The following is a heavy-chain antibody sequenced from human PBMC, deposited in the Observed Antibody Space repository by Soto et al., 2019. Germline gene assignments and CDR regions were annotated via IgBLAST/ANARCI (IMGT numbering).Heavy chain of an antibody. J-gene: IGHJ4*02. D-gene: IGHD3-3*01. CDR2: IKQDGSEK. CDR3: ARDSLFGVVILDY. Sequence: GGSLRLSCAASGFTFSSYWMSWVRQAPGKGLEWVANIKQDGSEKYYVDSVKGRFTISRDNAKNSLYLQMNSLRAEDTAVYYCARDSLFGVVILDYWGQGTLVTV. CDR1: GFTFSSYW. V-gene: IGHV3-7*03.